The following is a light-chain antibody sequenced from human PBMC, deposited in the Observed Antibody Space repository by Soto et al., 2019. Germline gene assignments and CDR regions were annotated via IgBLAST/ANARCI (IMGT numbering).Light chain of an antibody. J-gene: IGKJ4*01. V-gene: IGKV1-39*01. CDR3: LQDYNYPLT. Sequence: DIQMTQSPSSLSASVGDRVTITCRASQSISNYLNWYQQQPGKAPKLLIYAASSLQSEVPSRFSGSGSGTDFTLTISSLQREDFATYYCLQDYNYPLTFGGGTKVEIK. CDR1: QSISNY. CDR2: AAS.